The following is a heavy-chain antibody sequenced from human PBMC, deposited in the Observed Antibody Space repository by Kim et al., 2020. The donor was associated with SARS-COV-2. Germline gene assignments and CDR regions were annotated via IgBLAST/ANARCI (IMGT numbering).Heavy chain of an antibody. D-gene: IGHD5-18*01. Sequence: GGSLRLSCAASGFTFSSYWMSWVRQAPGKGLEWVANIKQDGSEKYYVDSVKGRFTISRDNAKNSLYLQMNSLRAEDTAVYYCARVGWGYSYGLDYWGQGTLVTVSS. CDR3: ARVGWGYSYGLDY. CDR1: GFTFSSYW. J-gene: IGHJ4*02. CDR2: IKQDGSEK. V-gene: IGHV3-7*03.